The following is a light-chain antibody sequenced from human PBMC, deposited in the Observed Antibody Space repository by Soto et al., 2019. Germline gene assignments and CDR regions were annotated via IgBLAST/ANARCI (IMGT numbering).Light chain of an antibody. Sequence: VLSQSPGTLSLSTGERATLSCRASQSVSSSYLAWYQQKPGHAPRLLIYGASNRATGIPDRFSGSGSGTDFTLTISRLEPEDFAVYYCQQYDNSPLTFGGGTKVDIK. V-gene: IGKV3-20*01. CDR3: QQYDNSPLT. CDR2: GAS. CDR1: QSVSSSY. J-gene: IGKJ4*01.